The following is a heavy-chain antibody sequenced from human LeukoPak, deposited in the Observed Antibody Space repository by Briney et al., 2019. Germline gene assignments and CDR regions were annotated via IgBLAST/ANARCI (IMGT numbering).Heavy chain of an antibody. J-gene: IGHJ4*02. D-gene: IGHD2-2*01. V-gene: IGHV4-39*07. CDR3: ARVCSSTSCFYY. CDR2: IYYSGST. CDR1: GGSISSSSYY. Sequence: SETLSLTCTVSGGSISSSSYYWGWIRQPPGKGLEWIGSIYYSGSTYYNPSLKSRVTISVDTSKNQFSLKLSSVTAADTAVYYCARVCSSTSCFYYWGQGTLVTVSS.